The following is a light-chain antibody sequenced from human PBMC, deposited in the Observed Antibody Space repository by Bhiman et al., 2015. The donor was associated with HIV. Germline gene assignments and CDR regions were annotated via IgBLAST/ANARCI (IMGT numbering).Light chain of an antibody. CDR1: SSDVGGYNY. V-gene: IGLV2-14*03. J-gene: IGLJ1*01. CDR3: CSYTSSSTYV. CDR2: DVS. Sequence: QSALTQPASVSGSPGQSITISCTGTSSDVGGYNYVSWYQQYPGKAPKLMIYDVSNRPSGVSNRFSGSTSGNTASLTISGLQAEDEGDYYCCSYTSSSTYVFGTGTKVTVL.